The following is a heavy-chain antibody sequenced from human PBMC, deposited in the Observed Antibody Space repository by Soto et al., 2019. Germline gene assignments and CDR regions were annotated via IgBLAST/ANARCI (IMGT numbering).Heavy chain of an antibody. CDR1: GLIFSRSG. Sequence: QLQLVESGGGVVQPGGSLRLSCAASGLIFSRSGMHWVRQAPGKGLEWVAMIWSDGSKDYYADSVRGRFTIYRDDSKSMLYLQMGSLTADDTAVYYCARDKGVTCLDDWGQGTLVTVSS. D-gene: IGHD3-16*02. CDR2: IWSDGSKD. J-gene: IGHJ4*02. CDR3: ARDKGVTCLDD. V-gene: IGHV3-33*01.